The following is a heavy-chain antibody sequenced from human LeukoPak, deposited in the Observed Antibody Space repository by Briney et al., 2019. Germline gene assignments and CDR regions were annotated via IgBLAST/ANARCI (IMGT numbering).Heavy chain of an antibody. J-gene: IGHJ4*02. V-gene: IGHV3-30*18. Sequence: GRSLRLTCAASGFTFNTYGMHWVRQAPGKGLEWVAGISSDGTSKDYADSVKGRFTISRDNSKNTMYLQVNSLRAEDTAVYYCAKAAYCTSTSCHFSGYAQRPLDSWGQGTLVTVSS. CDR2: ISSDGTSK. CDR3: AKAAYCTSTSCHFSGYAQRPLDS. D-gene: IGHD2-2*01. CDR1: GFTFNTYG.